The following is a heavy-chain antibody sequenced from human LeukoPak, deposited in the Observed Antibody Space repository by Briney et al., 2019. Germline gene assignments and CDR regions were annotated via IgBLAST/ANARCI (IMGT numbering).Heavy chain of an antibody. V-gene: IGHV3-53*01. CDR1: GFTVSSNY. Sequence: GGSLRLSCAASGFTVSSNYMSWVRQAPGKGLEWVSVLYSGGSTYYADSVKGRFSISRDNSKNTLYLQMDSLRAEGTAVYYCARVVRNYGSGTGLNYYYYMDVWGKGTTVTVSS. CDR3: ARVVRNYGSGTGLNYYYYMDV. D-gene: IGHD3-10*01. CDR2: LYSGGST. J-gene: IGHJ6*03.